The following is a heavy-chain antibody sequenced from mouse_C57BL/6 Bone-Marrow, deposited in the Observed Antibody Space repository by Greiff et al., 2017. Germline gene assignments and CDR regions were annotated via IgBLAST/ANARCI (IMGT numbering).Heavy chain of an antibody. V-gene: IGHV5-4*01. CDR1: GFTFSSYA. CDR3: ARDDHAMDY. Sequence: EVKVVESGGGLVKPGGSLKLSCAASGFTFSSYAMSWVRQTPEKRLEWVATISDGGSYTYYPDNVKGRFTISRDNAKNNLYLQMSHLKSEDTAMYYCARDDHAMDYWGQGTSGTVSS. J-gene: IGHJ4*01. CDR2: ISDGGSYT.